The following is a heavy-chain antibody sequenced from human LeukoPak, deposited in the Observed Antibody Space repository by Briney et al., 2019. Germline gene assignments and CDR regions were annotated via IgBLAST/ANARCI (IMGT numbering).Heavy chain of an antibody. V-gene: IGHV1-24*01. CDR1: GYTFTGYY. CDR3: ATESTSGSYVNWFDP. Sequence: ASVKVSCKASGYTFTGYYMHWVRQAPGQGLEWMGGFDPEDGETIYAQKFQGRVTMTEDTSTDTAYMELSSLRSEDTAVYYCATESTSGSYVNWFDPWGQGTLVTVSS. J-gene: IGHJ5*02. CDR2: FDPEDGET. D-gene: IGHD1-26*01.